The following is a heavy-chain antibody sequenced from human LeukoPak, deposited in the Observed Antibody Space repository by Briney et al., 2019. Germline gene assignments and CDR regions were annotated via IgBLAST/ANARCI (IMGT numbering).Heavy chain of an antibody. Sequence: SVKVSCKASGGTFSSYAISWVRQAPGQGLELMGGIIPIFGTANYAQKFQGRVTITADESTSTAYMELSSLRSEDTAVYYCASGGLFGEGSYYYGMDVWGQGTTVTVSS. D-gene: IGHD3-10*02. J-gene: IGHJ6*02. V-gene: IGHV1-69*13. CDR1: GGTFSSYA. CDR3: ASGGLFGEGSYYYGMDV. CDR2: IIPIFGTA.